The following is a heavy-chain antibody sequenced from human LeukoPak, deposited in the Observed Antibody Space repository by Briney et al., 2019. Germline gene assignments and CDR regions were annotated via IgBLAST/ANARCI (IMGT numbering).Heavy chain of an antibody. V-gene: IGHV3-33*01. CDR3: ARDYKAYYYDSILGY. J-gene: IGHJ4*02. CDR1: GFTFSSYG. CDR2: IWYDGSNK. D-gene: IGHD3-22*01. Sequence: PGGSLRLSYAASGFTFSSYGMHWVRQAPGKGLEWVAVIWYDGSNKYYADSVKGRFAISRDNSKNTLYLQMNSLRAEDTAVYYCARDYKAYYYDSILGYWGQGTLVTVSS.